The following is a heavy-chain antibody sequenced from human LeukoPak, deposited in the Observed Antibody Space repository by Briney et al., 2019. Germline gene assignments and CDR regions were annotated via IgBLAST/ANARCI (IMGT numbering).Heavy chain of an antibody. D-gene: IGHD6-13*01. CDR2: TRSKANSYAT. Sequence: PGGSLRLSCAASGFTFSGSAMHWVRQASGKGLEWVGRTRSKANSYATAYAASVKGRFTISRDDSKNTAYLQMNSLKTEDTAVYYCTRVLSDSSSAKFDYWGQGTLVTVSS. CDR3: TRVLSDSSSAKFDY. V-gene: IGHV3-73*01. CDR1: GFTFSGSA. J-gene: IGHJ4*02.